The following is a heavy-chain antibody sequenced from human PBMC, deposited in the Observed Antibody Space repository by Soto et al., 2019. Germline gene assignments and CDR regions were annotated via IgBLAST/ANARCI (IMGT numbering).Heavy chain of an antibody. CDR3: ARHVSSQVVIRNWFDP. V-gene: IGHV4-59*08. D-gene: IGHD3-22*01. CDR2: IYYSGST. J-gene: IGHJ5*02. Sequence: PSETLSLTCTVSGGSISSYYWSWIRQPPGKGLEWIGYIYYSGSTNYNPSLKSRVTISVDTSKNQFSLKLSSVTAADTAVYYCARHVSSQVVIRNWFDPWSQGTLVTVSS. CDR1: GGSISSYY.